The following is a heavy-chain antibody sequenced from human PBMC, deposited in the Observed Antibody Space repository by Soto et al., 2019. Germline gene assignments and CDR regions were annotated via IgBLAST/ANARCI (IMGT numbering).Heavy chain of an antibody. V-gene: IGHV3-23*01. D-gene: IGHD4-17*01. Sequence: EVQLLESGGDLIQPVGSLRLSCAASGFTFSSNSFTWVRQAPGKGLEYVSGISIGGDKTWHADSVKGRFTVSRDNSKNTGYLQMNSLRVDDTAVYYCAKWDDYGDHWGQGTLVTVSS. CDR1: GFTFSSNS. CDR3: AKWDDYGDH. CDR2: ISIGGDKT. J-gene: IGHJ5*02.